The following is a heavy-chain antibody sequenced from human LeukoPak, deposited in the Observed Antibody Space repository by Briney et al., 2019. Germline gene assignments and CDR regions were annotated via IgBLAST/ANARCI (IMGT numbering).Heavy chain of an antibody. V-gene: IGHV3-48*01. J-gene: IGHJ4*02. CDR2: ISAISSSST. CDR1: GFTFSSYS. D-gene: IGHD3-22*01. CDR3: ARDESGTVVVFDY. Sequence: GGSLRLSCAASGFTFSSYSMNWVRQAPGKGLEWVSYISAISSSSTYYADSVKGRFTISRDNSKNTLYLQMNSLRAEDTAVYYCARDESGTVVVFDYWGQGTLVTVSS.